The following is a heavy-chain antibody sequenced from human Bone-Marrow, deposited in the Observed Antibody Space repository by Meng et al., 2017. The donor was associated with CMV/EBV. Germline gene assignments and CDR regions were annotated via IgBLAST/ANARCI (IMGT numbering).Heavy chain of an antibody. CDR3: AKGITIFGVGPGYFDY. J-gene: IGHJ4*02. V-gene: IGHV3-23*01. CDR1: GFTFSSYS. Sequence: GFTFSSYSMNWVRQAPGKGLEWVSAISGSGGSTYYADSVKGRFTISRDNSKNTLYLQMNSLRAEDTAVYYCAKGITIFGVGPGYFDYWGQGTLVTVSS. CDR2: ISGSGGST. D-gene: IGHD3-3*01.